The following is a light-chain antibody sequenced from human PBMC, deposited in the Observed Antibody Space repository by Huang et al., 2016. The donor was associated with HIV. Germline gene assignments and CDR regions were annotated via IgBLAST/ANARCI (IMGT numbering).Light chain of an antibody. CDR2: KVS. CDR3: MQVTQWPPYT. CDR1: RSLVYSDGNTD. Sequence: QPASISCRSSRSLVYSDGNTDLNWFQQRPGPSPGLLTYKVSNWDSGVPDRLSGSESGTDFTLKISRVEAEDVGVYYCMQVTQWPPYTFGQGTTGDQT. V-gene: IGKV2D-30*01. J-gene: IGKJ2*01.